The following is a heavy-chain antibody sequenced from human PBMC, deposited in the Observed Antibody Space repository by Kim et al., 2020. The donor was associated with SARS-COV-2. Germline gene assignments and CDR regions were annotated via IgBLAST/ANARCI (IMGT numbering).Heavy chain of an antibody. Sequence: ASVKVSCKASGYTFTSYGISWVQQAPGQGLEWMGWISAYNGNTNYAQKLQGRVTMTTDTSTSTAYMELRSLRSDDTAVYYCAREGWVNSSWYYYYYGMDVWGQGTTVTVSS. CDR2: ISAYNGNT. V-gene: IGHV1-18*01. J-gene: IGHJ6*02. D-gene: IGHD6-13*01. CDR3: AREGWVNSSWYYYYYGMDV. CDR1: GYTFTSYG.